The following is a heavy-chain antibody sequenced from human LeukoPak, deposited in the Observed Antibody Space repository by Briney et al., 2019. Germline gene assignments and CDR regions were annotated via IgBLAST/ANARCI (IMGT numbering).Heavy chain of an antibody. CDR1: GGSISSGDYY. J-gene: IGHJ6*02. CDR2: IYYSGST. CDR3: VRDQEMATQPSYYYGMDV. D-gene: IGHD5-24*01. Sequence: PSETLSLTCTVSGGSISSGDYYWSWIRQPPGKGLEWIGYIYYSGSTYYNPSLKSRVTISVDTSKNQFSLKLSSVTAADTAVYYCVRDQEMATQPSYYYGMDVWGQGTTVTVSS. V-gene: IGHV4-30-4*01.